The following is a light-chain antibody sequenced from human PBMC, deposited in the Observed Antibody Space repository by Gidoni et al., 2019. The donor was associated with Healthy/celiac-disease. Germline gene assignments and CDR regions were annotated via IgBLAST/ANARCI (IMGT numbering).Light chain of an antibody. CDR2: GAS. CDR3: QQYNSSLHT. Sequence: EIVMTDSPATLSVSTGDRATLSCRASQSVSSNLAWYQQKPGQAPRLLIYGASTRATGIPTRFSGSGSGTEFTLTISSLQSEDFAVYYCQQYNSSLHTFGQGTKLEIK. J-gene: IGKJ2*01. V-gene: IGKV3-15*01. CDR1: QSVSSN.